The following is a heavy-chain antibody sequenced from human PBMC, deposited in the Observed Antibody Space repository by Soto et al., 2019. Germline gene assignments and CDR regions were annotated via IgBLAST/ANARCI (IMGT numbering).Heavy chain of an antibody. D-gene: IGHD4-17*01. CDR2: ISSSSSYI. CDR3: AREPPLGDYLYY. CDR1: GFTFSSYS. J-gene: IGHJ4*02. Sequence: GGSLRLSCAASGFTFSSYSMNWVRQAPGKGLEWVSAISSSSSYIYYADSVKGRFTISRDNAKNSLYLQKNSLRAEDTAVYYCAREPPLGDYLYYWGQGTLVTVSS. V-gene: IGHV3-21*01.